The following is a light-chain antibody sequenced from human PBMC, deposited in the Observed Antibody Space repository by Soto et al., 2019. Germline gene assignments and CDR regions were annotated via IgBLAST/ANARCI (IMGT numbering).Light chain of an antibody. CDR1: QSVSDN. V-gene: IGKV3-15*01. J-gene: IGKJ2*01. CDR3: QQSNNWPYT. Sequence: EVVMTQSPATLSVSPGERATLSCRASQSVSDNLAWYQQKAGQAPRLLIYGASTRATGIPARFSCSGSGTDFTLTISSLQSEDFAVYYCQQSNNWPYTFGQGTKLDIK. CDR2: GAS.